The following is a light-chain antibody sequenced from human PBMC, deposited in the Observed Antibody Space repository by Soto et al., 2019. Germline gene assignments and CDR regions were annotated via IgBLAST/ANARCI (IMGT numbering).Light chain of an antibody. CDR3: YSYAGRNIWV. V-gene: IGLV2-8*01. J-gene: IGLJ3*02. CDR2: GVT. Sequence: QSALTQPASVSGSPGQSITISCTGTSSDVGGYNHVSWYQHHPGKAPKLMIFGVTERPSGVPDRFSGSKSGNTASLTVSGLQADDEAVYYCYSYAGRNIWVFGGGTKLTVL. CDR1: SSDVGGYNH.